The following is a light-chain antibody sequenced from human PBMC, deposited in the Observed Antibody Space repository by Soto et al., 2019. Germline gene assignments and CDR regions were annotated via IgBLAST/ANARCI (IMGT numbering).Light chain of an antibody. J-gene: IGLJ1*01. CDR1: SSDVGDYNY. CDR2: DVS. V-gene: IGLV2-14*01. CDR3: SSYTSSSTLV. Sequence: ALTQPASVSGSPGQSITISCTGTSSDVGDYNYVSWYQQHPGKAPKVMIYDVSNRPSGVSNRFSGSKSGNTASLTISGLQAEDEADYYCSSYTSSSTLVFGTGTKVTVL.